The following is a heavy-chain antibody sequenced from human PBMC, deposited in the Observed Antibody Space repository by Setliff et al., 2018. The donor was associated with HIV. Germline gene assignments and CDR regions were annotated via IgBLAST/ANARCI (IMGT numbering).Heavy chain of an antibody. Sequence: GGSLRLSCAASAFMFHSHAMSWVRQVPGQGLEWVSAISDDGTRTIYADFVKGRFAISRDNSRNTLYLQMNSLGVEDTAFYYCARRGLTGRLDAFDFWGPGTMVTVSS. CDR3: ARRGLTGRLDAFDF. CDR2: ISDDGTRT. CDR1: AFMFHSHA. J-gene: IGHJ3*01. V-gene: IGHV3-23*01. D-gene: IGHD4-4*01.